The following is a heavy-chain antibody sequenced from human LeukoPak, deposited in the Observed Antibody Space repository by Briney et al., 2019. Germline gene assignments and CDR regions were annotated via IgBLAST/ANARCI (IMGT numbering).Heavy chain of an antibody. D-gene: IGHD6-19*01. J-gene: IGHJ4*02. Sequence: SETLSLTCTVSGASISSSNWWTWVRQPPGEALEWIGEIYHAGSTKYNPSLKSRLTISVDKSSNSFSLSLTSVTAADTAFYYCARAAAVTGQFDFWGQGTLVTVSS. V-gene: IGHV4-4*02. CDR2: IYHAGST. CDR3: ARAAAVTGQFDF. CDR1: GASISSSNW.